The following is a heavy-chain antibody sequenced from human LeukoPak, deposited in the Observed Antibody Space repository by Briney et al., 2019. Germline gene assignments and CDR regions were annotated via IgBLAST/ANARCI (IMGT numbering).Heavy chain of an antibody. D-gene: IGHD5-12*01. Sequence: GGSLRLSCAASVFTFSNYWMTWVRRAPGKGLEWVAHINQDGSEEHYMDSVKARFTISRDNAKNSLSLQMNSLRAEDTAVYYCVRDGGVSGYDLLDYWGQGTLVTVSS. CDR3: VRDGGVSGYDLLDY. CDR1: VFTFSNYW. CDR2: INQDGSEE. V-gene: IGHV3-7*01. J-gene: IGHJ4*02.